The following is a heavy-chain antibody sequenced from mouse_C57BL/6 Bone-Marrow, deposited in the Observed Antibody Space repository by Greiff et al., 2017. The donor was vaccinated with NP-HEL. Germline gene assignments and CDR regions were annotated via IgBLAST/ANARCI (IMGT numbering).Heavy chain of an antibody. CDR2: SRNKANDYTT. V-gene: IGHV7-1*01. J-gene: IGHJ3*01. CDR3: ARDAWGTTPFAY. CDR1: GFTFSDFY. Sequence: EVHLVESGGGLVQSGRSLRLSCATSGFTFSDFYMEWVRQAPGKGLEWIAASRNKANDYTTEYSASVKGRFIVSRDTSQSILYLHMNALRAKDTAIYYCARDAWGTTPFAYWGQGTLVTVSA. D-gene: IGHD1-1*01.